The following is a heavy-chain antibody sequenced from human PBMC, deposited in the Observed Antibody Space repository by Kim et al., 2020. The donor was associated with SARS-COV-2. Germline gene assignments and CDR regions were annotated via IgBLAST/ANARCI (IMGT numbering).Heavy chain of an antibody. J-gene: IGHJ6*03. CDR1: GYTFTSYD. V-gene: IGHV1-8*01. D-gene: IGHD6-13*01. CDR2: MNPNSGNT. Sequence: ASVKVSCKASGYTFTSYDINWVRQATGQGLEWMGWMNPNSGNTGYAQKFQGRVTMTRNTSISTAYMELSSLRSEDTAVYYCARGSPMGIAAAGHYYYYYYMDVWGKGTTVTVS. CDR3: ARGSPMGIAAAGHYYYYYYMDV.